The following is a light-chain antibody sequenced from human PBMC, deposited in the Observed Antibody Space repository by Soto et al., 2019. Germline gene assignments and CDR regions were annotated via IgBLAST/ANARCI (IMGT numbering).Light chain of an antibody. Sequence: EIVLTQAPGTLSLSPGERATLSCRASQSVSSSYLAWYQQKPGQAPRLLIYGASSRATGIPNRFSGSGSGTDFTHTISRLEPEDFAVYYCQQYGSSPVRVTFGQGTRLKIK. CDR2: GAS. V-gene: IGKV3-20*01. CDR1: QSVSSSY. CDR3: QQYGSSPVRVT. J-gene: IGKJ5*01.